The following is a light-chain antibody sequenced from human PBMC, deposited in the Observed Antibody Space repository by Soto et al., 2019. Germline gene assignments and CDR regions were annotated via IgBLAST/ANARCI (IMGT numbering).Light chain of an antibody. CDR1: ESVTSS. V-gene: IGKV3-15*01. CDR2: RAS. Sequence: EIVMTQSPATLSVSPGDRATLSCRASESVTSSLAWYQQRPGQAPRLLIYRASTRATGVPARFSGSGSGTEFTLTISSLQSEDFAFYYCQQCNNWPRTFGQGTKVDI. CDR3: QQCNNWPRT. J-gene: IGKJ1*01.